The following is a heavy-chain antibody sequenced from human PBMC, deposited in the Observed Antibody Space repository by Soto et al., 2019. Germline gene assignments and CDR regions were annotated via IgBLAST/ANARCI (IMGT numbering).Heavy chain of an antibody. J-gene: IGHJ6*02. Sequence: PGGTLRLSCAVSGFTFSGYAMWWVRQAPGKGLEWGSAISGSGGSTYYADSVKGRFTISRDNSKNTLYLQLNSLRAEDTAVYYCAKYYSSGWHGTSYYCDGMDVRGQGTTVT. V-gene: IGHV3-23*01. CDR1: GFTFSGYA. CDR2: ISGSGGST. D-gene: IGHD6-19*01. CDR3: AKYYSSGWHGTSYYCDGMDV.